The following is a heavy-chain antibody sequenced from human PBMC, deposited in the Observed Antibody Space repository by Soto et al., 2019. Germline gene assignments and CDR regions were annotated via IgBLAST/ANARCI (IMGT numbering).Heavy chain of an antibody. CDR1: VGSFSGYY. J-gene: IGHJ1*01. D-gene: IGHD3-10*01. V-gene: IGHV4-34*01. CDR2: INHSGST. Sequence: PSETLSLTCAVYVGSFSGYYWSWIRQPPGKGLEWIGEINHSGSTNYNPSLKSRVTISVDTSKNQFSLKLSSVTAADTAVYYCARGRPLRITMVRGVPFQHWGQGTLVTVSS. CDR3: ARGRPLRITMVRGVPFQH.